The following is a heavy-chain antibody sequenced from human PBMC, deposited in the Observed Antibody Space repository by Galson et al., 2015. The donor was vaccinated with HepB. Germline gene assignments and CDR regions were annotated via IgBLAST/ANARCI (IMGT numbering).Heavy chain of an antibody. V-gene: IGHV3-74*01. D-gene: IGHD2-2*01. CDR2: ISSDGSST. CDR1: GFTFSSYW. CDR3: ASFCASSSCYSAAGDS. J-gene: IGHJ4*02. Sequence: SLRLSCAASGFTFSSYWMHWVRQIPGKGLVWVSYISSDGSSTRYADSVKGRFAISRDNAKNTLYLQMNSLRADDTAVYYCASFCASSSCYSAAGDSWGQGTLVIVSS.